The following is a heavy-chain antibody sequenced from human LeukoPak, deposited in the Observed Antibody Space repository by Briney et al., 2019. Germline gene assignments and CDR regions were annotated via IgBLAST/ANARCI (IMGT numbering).Heavy chain of an antibody. CDR3: ARAEYYYGSGSYYWTDYYYYYMDV. J-gene: IGHJ6*03. CDR1: GFTVSGNY. D-gene: IGHD3-10*01. CDR2: IYSGGTT. Sequence: GGSLRLSCAVSGFTVSGNYMSWVRQAPGKGLEWVSLIYSGGTTYYADSVKGRFTISRDNSKNTLYLQMNSLRAEDTAVYYCARAEYYYGSGSYYWTDYYYYYMDVWGKGTTVTISS. V-gene: IGHV3-53*01.